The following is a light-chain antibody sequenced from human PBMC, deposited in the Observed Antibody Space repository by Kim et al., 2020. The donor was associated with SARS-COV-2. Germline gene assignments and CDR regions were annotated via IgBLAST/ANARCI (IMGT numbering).Light chain of an antibody. J-gene: IGKJ2*01. V-gene: IGKV1-39*01. CDR3: QQTYSIPPYT. Sequence: DIQVTQSPSSLSASVGDRITITCRASQSISHYLNWYQQKPGIAPKLLIYAASSLQSGVPSRFSGSGSGTGFTLTISSLQPEDFATYYCQQTYSIPPYTFGQGTKLEI. CDR1: QSISHY. CDR2: AAS.